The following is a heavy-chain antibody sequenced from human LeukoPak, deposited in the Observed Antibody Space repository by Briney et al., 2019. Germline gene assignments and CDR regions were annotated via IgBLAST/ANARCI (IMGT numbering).Heavy chain of an antibody. D-gene: IGHD3-22*01. V-gene: IGHV5-51*01. CDR2: IYPGDSDT. CDR3: ARHPITRYYDSSGYSAAGPDY. CDR1: GYSFTSYW. Sequence: GESLKISCKGSGYSFTSYWIGWVRQMPGKGLEWMGIIYPGDSDTTYSPSFQGQVTISADKSISTAYLLWSSLKASDTAMYYCARHPITRYYDSSGYSAAGPDYWGQGTLVTVSS. J-gene: IGHJ4*02.